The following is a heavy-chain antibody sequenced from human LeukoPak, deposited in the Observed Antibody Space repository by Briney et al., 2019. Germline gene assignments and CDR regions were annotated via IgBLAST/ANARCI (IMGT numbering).Heavy chain of an antibody. V-gene: IGHV3-23*01. CDR3: AKEYSSGWFGRYFDY. J-gene: IGHJ4*02. Sequence: GGSLRLSCAASGFTFSSYAMNWVRQAPGKGLEWVSAISGSGGSTYYADSVKGRFTISRDNSKNTLYLQMNSLRAEDTAVYYCAKEYSSGWFGRYFDYWGQGTLVTVSS. CDR1: GFTFSSYA. CDR2: ISGSGGST. D-gene: IGHD6-19*01.